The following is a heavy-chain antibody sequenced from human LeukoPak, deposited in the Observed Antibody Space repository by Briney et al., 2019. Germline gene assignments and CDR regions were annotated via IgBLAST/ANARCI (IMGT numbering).Heavy chain of an antibody. CDR2: VTNSGNTT. CDR1: GFTFSSYG. CDR3: ARHRNFGANFAIDY. J-gene: IGHJ4*02. D-gene: IGHD4/OR15-4a*01. V-gene: IGHV3-23*01. Sequence: PGGSLRLSCAASGFTFSSYGMHWVRQAPGKGLEWVSGVTNSGNTTYYADSVKGRFTISKDNSKSTLHLQLNSLRAEDTAIYFCARHRNFGANFAIDYWGQGTLVTVSS.